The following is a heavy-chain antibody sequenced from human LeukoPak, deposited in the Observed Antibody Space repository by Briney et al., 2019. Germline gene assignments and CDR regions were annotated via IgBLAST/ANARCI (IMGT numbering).Heavy chain of an antibody. CDR1: GFTFSSYA. CDR3: ANLIVGATSGFDY. D-gene: IGHD1-26*01. J-gene: IGHJ4*02. Sequence: TGGSLRPSCAASGFTFSSYAMSWVRQAPGKGLEWVSAISGSGGSTYYADSVKGRFTISRDNSKNTLYLQMNSLRAEDTAVYYCANLIVGATSGFDYWGQGTLVTVSS. V-gene: IGHV3-23*01. CDR2: ISGSGGST.